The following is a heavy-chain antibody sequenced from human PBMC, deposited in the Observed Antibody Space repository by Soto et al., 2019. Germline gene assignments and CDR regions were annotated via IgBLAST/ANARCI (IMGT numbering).Heavy chain of an antibody. Sequence: GASVKVSCKASGYTFTSYGISWVRQAPGQGLEWMGWISAYNGNTNYAQKLQGRVTMTTDTSTSTAYMELRSLRSDDTAVYYCARDPVRRGPVVVPAAMFRLDYYYYGMDVWGQGNTVTVSS. V-gene: IGHV1-18*01. CDR1: GYTFTSYG. CDR2: ISAYNGNT. CDR3: ARDPVRRGPVVVPAAMFRLDYYYYGMDV. D-gene: IGHD2-2*01. J-gene: IGHJ6*02.